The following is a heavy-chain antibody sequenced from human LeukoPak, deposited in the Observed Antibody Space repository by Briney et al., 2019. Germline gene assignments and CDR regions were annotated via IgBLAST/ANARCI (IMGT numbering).Heavy chain of an antibody. CDR1: GFTFSSYA. CDR2: ISGSGGST. V-gene: IGHV3-23*01. J-gene: IGHJ4*02. D-gene: IGHD5-18*01. Sequence: GGSLRLSCAASGFTFSSYAMSWVRQAPGKGLEWVSGISGSGGSTYYADSVKGRFTISRDNSKNTLYLQMNSLRAEDTAVYYCARDSYGHVDYWGQGTLVTVSS. CDR3: ARDSYGHVDY.